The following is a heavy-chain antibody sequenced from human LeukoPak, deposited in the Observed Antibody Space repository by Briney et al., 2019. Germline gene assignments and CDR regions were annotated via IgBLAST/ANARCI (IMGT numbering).Heavy chain of an antibody. Sequence: SETLSLTCAVYGGSFSGYYWSWIRQPPGKGLEWIGEINHSGSTNYNPSLKSRVTIAADTSENQFSLKLSSETATDTAVYYCARHYYDSSGYYYSSKNYFDSWGQGSLVTVSS. V-gene: IGHV4-34*01. D-gene: IGHD3-22*01. J-gene: IGHJ4*02. CDR3: ARHYYDSSGYYYSSKNYFDS. CDR1: GGSFSGYY. CDR2: INHSGST.